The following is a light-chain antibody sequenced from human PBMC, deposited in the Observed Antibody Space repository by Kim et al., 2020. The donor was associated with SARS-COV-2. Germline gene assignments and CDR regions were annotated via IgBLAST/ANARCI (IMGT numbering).Light chain of an antibody. J-gene: IGKJ2*01. CDR3: QQYNIWPPYT. CDR2: GTS. CDR1: RISRIN. Sequence: SPQDRATLSCSASRISRINLAWYLRRRDQSPMLLISGTSTRGTHIPASCSGSGSGTEFTLTISTLQSEEFAVYLSQQYNIWPPYTFGQGTKLEI. V-gene: IGKV3-15*01.